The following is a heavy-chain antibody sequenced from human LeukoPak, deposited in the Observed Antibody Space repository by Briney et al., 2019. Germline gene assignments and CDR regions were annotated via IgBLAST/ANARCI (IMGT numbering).Heavy chain of an antibody. V-gene: IGHV3-53*01. J-gene: IGHJ4*02. CDR3: ARQFYYFDY. CDR1: GFTVINSY. CDR2: IYSDGGT. Sequence: GGSLRLSCAASGFTVINSYMSWVRQAPGKGLEWVSVIYSDGGTFYSDSVKGRFTISRDYSKNTLYLQMNSLRADDTAVYYCARQFYYFDYWGQGTLVTVSS. D-gene: IGHD3-3*01.